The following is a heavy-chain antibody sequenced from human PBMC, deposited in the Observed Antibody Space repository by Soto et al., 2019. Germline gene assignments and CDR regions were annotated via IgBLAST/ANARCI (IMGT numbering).Heavy chain of an antibody. V-gene: IGHV4-34*01. CDR1: GGSFSGYY. D-gene: IGHD3-9*01. J-gene: IGHJ4*02. CDR2: INHSGST. CDR3: ARRGKTPSILTGYYFFDY. Sequence: SETLSLTCAVYGGSFSGYYWSWIRQPPGKGLEWIGEINHSGSTNYNPSLKSRVTISVDTSKNQFSLKLSSVTAADTAVYYCARRGKTPSILTGYYFFDYWGQGTLVTVSS.